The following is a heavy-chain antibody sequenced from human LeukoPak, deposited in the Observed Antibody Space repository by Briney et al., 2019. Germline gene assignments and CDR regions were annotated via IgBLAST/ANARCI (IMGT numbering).Heavy chain of an antibody. J-gene: IGHJ4*02. CDR3: ATLDSYYDTSGRPLLPD. D-gene: IGHD3-22*01. CDR1: GYSVNELS. Sequence: ASGKVCCKVSGYSVNELSMHWVRQAPGLGLEWMGGFNREDDAPVYAQQFQGRVTVTEDTSTDTAYMELSSLRSEDTALYYCATLDSYYDTSGRPLLPDWGQGTLVTVSS. CDR2: FNREDDAP. V-gene: IGHV1-24*01.